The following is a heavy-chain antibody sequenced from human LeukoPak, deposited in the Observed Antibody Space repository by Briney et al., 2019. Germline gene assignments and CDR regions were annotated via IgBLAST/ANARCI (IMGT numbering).Heavy chain of an antibody. CDR2: IKSKTDGGTT. Sequence: PGGSLRLSCAASGFTFSSYAMSWVRQAPGKGLEWVGRIKSKTDGGTTDYAAPVKGRFTISRDDSKNTLYLQMNSLKTEDTAVYYCTTDGRYFDSVPYFDYWGQGTLVTVSS. CDR3: TTDGRYFDSVPYFDY. J-gene: IGHJ4*02. CDR1: GFTFSSYA. D-gene: IGHD3-9*01. V-gene: IGHV3-15*01.